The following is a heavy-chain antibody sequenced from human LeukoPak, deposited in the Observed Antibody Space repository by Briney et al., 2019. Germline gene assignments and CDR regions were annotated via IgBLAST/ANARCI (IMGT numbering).Heavy chain of an antibody. V-gene: IGHV3-48*02. J-gene: IGHJ4*02. Sequence: TGGSLRLPCAASGFTFSRYSMNWVRQAPGKGLEWISYISSSSSTIYYADSVKGRFTISRDNARNLLYLQMNSLRDEDTAVYYCARDQDRITMIVSPYWGQGTLVTVSS. CDR3: ARDQDRITMIVSPY. CDR1: GFTFSRYS. CDR2: ISSSSSTI. D-gene: IGHD3-22*01.